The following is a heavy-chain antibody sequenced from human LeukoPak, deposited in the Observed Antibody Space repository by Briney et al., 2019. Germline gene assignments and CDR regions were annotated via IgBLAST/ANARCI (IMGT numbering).Heavy chain of an antibody. CDR2: ISYSGRT. CDR3: ARKKTGATNGLDV. D-gene: IGHD1-1*01. Sequence: PSETLSLTCTVSGGSISSRSYYWGWIRQPPGEGPEWIGSISYSGRTHYNPSLKSRVSISVDTSKNQFSLNLSSVTAADTAVYYCARKKTGATNGLDVWGQGTTVTVSS. V-gene: IGHV4-39*01. CDR1: GGSISSRSYY. J-gene: IGHJ6*02.